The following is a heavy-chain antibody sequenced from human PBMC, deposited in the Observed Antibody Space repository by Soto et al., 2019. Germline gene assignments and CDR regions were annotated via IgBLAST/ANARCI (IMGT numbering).Heavy chain of an antibody. CDR3: ARRTSLGRQWLFPFDY. CDR2: INHSGST. Sequence: QVQLQQWGAGLLKPSETLSLTCAVYGGSFSGYYWSWIRQPPGKGLEWIGEINHSGSTNYNPSLKSRVTISVDTSKNQFSLKLSSVTAADTAVYYCARRTSLGRQWLFPFDYWGQGTLVTVSS. V-gene: IGHV4-34*01. J-gene: IGHJ4*02. D-gene: IGHD6-19*01. CDR1: GGSFSGYY.